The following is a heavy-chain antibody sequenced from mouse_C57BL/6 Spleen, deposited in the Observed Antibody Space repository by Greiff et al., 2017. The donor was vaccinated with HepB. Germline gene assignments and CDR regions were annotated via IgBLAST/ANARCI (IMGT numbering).Heavy chain of an antibody. CDR2: INPYNGDT. D-gene: IGHD1-1*01. CDR1: GYSFTGYF. V-gene: IGHV1-20*01. J-gene: IGHJ1*03. CDR3: ARSWITTVPHWYFDV. Sequence: EVQLQQSGPELVKPGDSVKISCKASGYSFTGYFMNWVMQSHGKSLEWIGRINPYNGDTFYNQKFKGKATLTVDKSSSTAHMELRSLTSEDSAVYYCARSWITTVPHWYFDVWGTGTTVTVSS.